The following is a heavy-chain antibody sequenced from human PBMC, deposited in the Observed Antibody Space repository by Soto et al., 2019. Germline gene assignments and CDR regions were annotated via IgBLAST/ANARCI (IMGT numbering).Heavy chain of an antibody. J-gene: IGHJ6*03. CDR1: GYTFTSYD. CDR2: MNPNSGNT. V-gene: IGHV1-8*01. CDR3: ARAQFPVLRYFDWLLPGGGGDYYYYMDV. Sequence: QVQLVQSGAEVKKPGASVKVSCKASGYTFTSYDINWVRQATGQGLEWMGWMNPNSGNTGYAQKFQGRVTMTRNTSITTAYMDLSSMRSEDTAVYYCARAQFPVLRYFDWLLPGGGGDYYYYMDVWGKGTTVTVSS. D-gene: IGHD3-9*01.